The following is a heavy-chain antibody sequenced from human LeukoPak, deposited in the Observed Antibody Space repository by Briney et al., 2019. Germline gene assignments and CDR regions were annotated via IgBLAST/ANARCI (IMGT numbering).Heavy chain of an antibody. CDR3: ARLIGSGWPGYFYYAMDV. V-gene: IGHV3-66*04. D-gene: IGHD6-19*01. Sequence: GGSLRLSCAASGITVNSTYISWVRQAPGKGLEWVSVAYSDGNTYYAGSVKGRFTISRDNSKNTLFLQMNSLRAEDTAVYYCARLIGSGWPGYFYYAMDVWGQGTTVAVSS. J-gene: IGHJ6*02. CDR1: GITVNSTY. CDR2: AYSDGNT.